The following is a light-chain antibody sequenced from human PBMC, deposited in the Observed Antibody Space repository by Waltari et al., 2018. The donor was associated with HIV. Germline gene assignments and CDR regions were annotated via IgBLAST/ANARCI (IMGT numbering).Light chain of an antibody. Sequence: QSALTQPASVSGSPGQSITISCTGTSSDVGGYNYVSWYQQHPGKAPKVIIYEVTNRPSGVSNRLSGSQSCNPAHLTISGLQGEDEADYYCTSYTSAATVVFGGGTKLTVL. J-gene: IGLJ2*01. CDR3: TSYTSAATVV. V-gene: IGLV2-14*01. CDR1: SSDVGGYNY. CDR2: EVT.